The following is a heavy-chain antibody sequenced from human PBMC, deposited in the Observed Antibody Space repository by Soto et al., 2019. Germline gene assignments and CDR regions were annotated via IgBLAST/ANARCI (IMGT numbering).Heavy chain of an antibody. CDR2: IKQDGSEK. CDR1: GFTFDHYW. J-gene: IGHJ5*02. Sequence: EVQLVESGGGLVQPGGSLRLSCAASGFTFDHYWMNWVRQAPGKGPEWVANIKQDGSEKYYVDSVKGRFTISRDNAKNSLYLQMNSLRAEDTAVYYCARGMTVAANWFDPCGQGTLVTVSS. D-gene: IGHD6-19*01. V-gene: IGHV3-7*02. CDR3: ARGMTVAANWFDP.